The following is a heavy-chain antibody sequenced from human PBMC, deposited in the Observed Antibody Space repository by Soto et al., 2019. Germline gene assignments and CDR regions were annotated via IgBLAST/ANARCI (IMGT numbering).Heavy chain of an antibody. CDR2: ISGDGSST. CDR1: GFSVSGNY. CDR3: ARSLPGTYGAFDL. J-gene: IGHJ3*01. V-gene: IGHV3-74*02. Sequence: EVQLVESGGGLIQPGGSLRLSCVASGFSVSGNYITWVRQAPGKGLEWVSRISGDGSSTNYADSVKGRFTISRDNAKNTVYLQIDSLRAEDTAVYYCARSLPGTYGAFDLWGQGTMVTVSS. D-gene: IGHD1-7*01.